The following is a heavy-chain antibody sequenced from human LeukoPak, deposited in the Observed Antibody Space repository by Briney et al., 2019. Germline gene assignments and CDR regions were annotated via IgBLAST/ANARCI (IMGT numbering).Heavy chain of an antibody. J-gene: IGHJ4*02. Sequence: GASVKVSCKASGGTFSNYVINWVRQAPGQGLEWMGWISAYNDNTNYAQNLQDRVTMTTDASTSTAYMELRSLSSEDTAVYYCATARVRLGELSLPEVRDDWGQGTLISVSS. CDR3: ATARVRLGELSLPEVRDD. V-gene: IGHV1-18*01. CDR1: GGTFSNYV. D-gene: IGHD3-16*02. CDR2: ISAYNDNT.